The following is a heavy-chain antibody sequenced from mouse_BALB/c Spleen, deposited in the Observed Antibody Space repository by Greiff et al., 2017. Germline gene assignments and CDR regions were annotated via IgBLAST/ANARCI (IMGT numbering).Heavy chain of an antibody. CDR2: INSNGGST. CDR3: ARDHSAYYAMDY. CDR1: GFTFSSYG. D-gene: IGHD1-2*01. J-gene: IGHJ4*01. V-gene: IGHV5-6-3*01. Sequence: EVKLMESGGGLVQPGGSLKLSCAASGFTFSSYGMSWVRQTPDKRLELVATINSNGGSTYYPDSVKGRFTISRDNAKNTLYLQMSSLKSEDTAMYYCARDHSAYYAMDYWGQGTSVTVSS.